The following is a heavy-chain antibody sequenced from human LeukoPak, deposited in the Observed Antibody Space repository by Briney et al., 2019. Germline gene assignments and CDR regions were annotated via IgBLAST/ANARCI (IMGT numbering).Heavy chain of an antibody. CDR1: GDTVSSNSAA. V-gene: IGHV6-1*01. J-gene: IGHJ6*02. CDR3: ARGGRYCRSTSCYYYYGMDV. D-gene: IGHD2-2*01. Sequence: SQTLSLTCAISGDTVSSNSAAWNWIRQSPSRGLEWLGRTYYRSKWYNDYAVSVKSRITINPDTSKNQFSLQLNSVTPEDTAVYYCARGGRYCRSTSCYYYYGMDVWGQGTTVTVSS. CDR2: TYYRSKWYN.